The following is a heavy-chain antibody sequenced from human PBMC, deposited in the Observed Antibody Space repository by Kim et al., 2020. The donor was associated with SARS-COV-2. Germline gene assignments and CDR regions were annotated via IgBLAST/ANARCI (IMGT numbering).Heavy chain of an antibody. Sequence: GGSLRLSCAASGFTFSSYAMSWVRQAPGKGLEWVSAISGSGGSTYYPDSEKGRFTISRDNSKNTLYLQMNSLRAEDTAVYYCAKVRYSSVRGYFDYWGQGTLVTVSS. J-gene: IGHJ4*02. CDR1: GFTFSSYA. CDR2: ISGSGGST. V-gene: IGHV3-23*01. D-gene: IGHD6-19*01. CDR3: AKVRYSSVRGYFDY.